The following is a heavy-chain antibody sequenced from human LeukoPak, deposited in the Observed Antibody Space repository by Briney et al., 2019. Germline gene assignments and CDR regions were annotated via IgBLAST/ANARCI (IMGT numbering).Heavy chain of an antibody. CDR3: ARESGSGWLGIDY. J-gene: IGHJ4*02. CDR2: IKQDGSEK. Sequence: GGSLRLSCAASGFTFSSYWMSWVRQAPGKGLEWVANIKQDGSEKYYVDSVKGRFTISRDNAKNSLYLQMNSLRAEDTAVYYCARESGSGWLGIDYWGQGTLVTVSS. CDR1: GFTFSSYW. V-gene: IGHV3-7*01. D-gene: IGHD6-19*01.